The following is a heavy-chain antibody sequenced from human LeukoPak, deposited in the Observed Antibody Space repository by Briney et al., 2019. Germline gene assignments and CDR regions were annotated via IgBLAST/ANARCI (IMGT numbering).Heavy chain of an antibody. Sequence: GGSLRLPCAASGFTFSSYGMHWVRQAPGKGLEWVAVISYDGSNKYYADSVKGRFTISRDNSKNTLYLQMNSLRAEDTAVYYCAKDTDSSGYEGALLDYWGQGTLVTVS. J-gene: IGHJ4*02. CDR3: AKDTDSSGYEGALLDY. CDR1: GFTFSSYG. V-gene: IGHV3-30*18. D-gene: IGHD3-22*01. CDR2: ISYDGSNK.